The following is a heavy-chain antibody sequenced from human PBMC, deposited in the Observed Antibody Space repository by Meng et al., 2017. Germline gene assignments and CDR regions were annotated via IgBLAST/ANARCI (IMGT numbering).Heavy chain of an antibody. V-gene: IGHV4-38-2*01. D-gene: IGHD4-17*01. CDR3: AGNDYGDYRIDY. Sequence: GSLRLSCAVSGYSISSGYYWGWIRQPPGKGLEWIGSIYHSGSTYYNPSLKSRVTISVDTSKNQFSPKLSSVTAADTAVYYCAGNDYGDYRIDYWGQGTLVTVSS. J-gene: IGHJ4*02. CDR2: IYHSGST. CDR1: GYSISSGYY.